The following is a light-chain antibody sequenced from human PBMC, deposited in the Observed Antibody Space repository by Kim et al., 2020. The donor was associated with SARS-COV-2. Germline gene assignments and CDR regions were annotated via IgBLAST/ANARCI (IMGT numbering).Light chain of an antibody. CDR1: KVGDKY. J-gene: IGLJ2*01. V-gene: IGLV3-1*01. CDR2: EDT. CDR3: QAWDSSTAGVV. Sequence: SPGQTASITCSGDKVGDKYASWYQQKPGQSPVLVIYEDTKRPSGIPERFSGSNSGNTATLTISGTQAMDEADYYCQAWDSSTAGVVFGGGTQLTVL.